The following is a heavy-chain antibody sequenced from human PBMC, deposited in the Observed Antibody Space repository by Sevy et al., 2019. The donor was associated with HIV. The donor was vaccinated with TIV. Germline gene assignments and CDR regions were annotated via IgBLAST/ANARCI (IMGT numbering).Heavy chain of an antibody. CDR2: IYTSGST. V-gene: IGHV4-4*07. CDR3: ARDRDVVNTMVRGVKDLYYYYGMDV. J-gene: IGHJ6*02. D-gene: IGHD3-10*01. CDR1: GGSISSYY. Sequence: SETLSLTCTVSGGSISSYYWSWIRQPAGKGLEWIGRIYTSGSTNYNPSLKSRVTMSVDTSKNQFSLKLSSVTAADTAGYYCARDRDVVNTMVRGVKDLYYYYGMDVWGQGTTVTVSS.